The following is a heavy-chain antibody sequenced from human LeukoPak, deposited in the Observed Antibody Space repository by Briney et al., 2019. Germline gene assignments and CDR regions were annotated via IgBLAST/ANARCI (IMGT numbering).Heavy chain of an antibody. V-gene: IGHV3-7*01. Sequence: PGGSLRLSCAASGFTFSSYAMSWVRQAPGKGLEWVANIKQDGSEKYYVDSVKGRFTISRDNAKNSLYLQMNSLRAEDTAVYYCAREHGIAAAGNFDYWGQGTLVTVSS. D-gene: IGHD6-13*01. CDR2: IKQDGSEK. J-gene: IGHJ4*02. CDR3: AREHGIAAAGNFDY. CDR1: GFTFSSYA.